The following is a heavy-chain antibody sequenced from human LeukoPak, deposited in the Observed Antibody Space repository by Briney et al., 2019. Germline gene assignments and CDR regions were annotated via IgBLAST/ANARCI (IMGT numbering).Heavy chain of an antibody. CDR3: AREMGRVVVITEFDAFDI. CDR1: GYTLTGYY. J-gene: IGHJ3*02. V-gene: IGHV1-2*02. D-gene: IGHD3-22*01. Sequence: ASVKVSCKASGYTLTGYYMHWVRQAPGQGLEWMGWINPNSGGTNYAQKFQGRVTMTRDTSISTAYMELSRLRSDDTAVYYCAREMGRVVVITEFDAFDIWGQGTMVTVSS. CDR2: INPNSGGT.